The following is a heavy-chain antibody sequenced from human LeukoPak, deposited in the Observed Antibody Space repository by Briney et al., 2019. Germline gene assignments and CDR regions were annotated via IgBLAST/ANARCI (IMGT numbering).Heavy chain of an antibody. CDR2: INHSGRT. J-gene: IGHJ4*02. CDR3: ARVYSGSLSGYYFDY. D-gene: IGHD1-26*01. Sequence: EPSETLSLTCAVYGGSFRGYYWSWIRQPPGKGLEWIGEINHSGRTNYNPSLKSRVTTSVDTSKNQISLKLRSVTAADTAVYYCARVYSGSLSGYYFDYWGQGSLVTVSS. CDR1: GGSFRGYY. V-gene: IGHV4-34*01.